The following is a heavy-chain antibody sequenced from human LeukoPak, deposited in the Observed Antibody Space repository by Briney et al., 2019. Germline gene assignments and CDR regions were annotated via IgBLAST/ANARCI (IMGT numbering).Heavy chain of an antibody. CDR2: TYYRSTWYY. J-gene: IGHJ4*02. Sequence: SQTLSLTCAISGHSVSSNSAAWHWIRQSPSRGLEWLGRTYYRSTWYYVYAVSVKRRITIIPDTSKNHFSLQLSSVTPEDAAMCYGAREGAGYMKWGQRTLVTVSS. CDR3: AREGAGYMK. D-gene: IGHD5-18*01. CDR1: GHSVSSNSAA. V-gene: IGHV6-1*01.